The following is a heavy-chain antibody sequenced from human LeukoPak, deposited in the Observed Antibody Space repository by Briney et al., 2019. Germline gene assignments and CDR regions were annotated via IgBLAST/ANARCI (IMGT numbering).Heavy chain of an antibody. CDR3: ARGPLLGYCSSTSCYDYMDV. V-gene: IGHV1-8*03. Sequence: GASVKVSCKASGYTFTSYDINWVRQATGQGLEWMGWMNPNSGNTGYAQKFQGRVTITRNTSISTAYMELSSLRSEDTAAYYCARGPLLGYCSSTSCYDYMDVWGKGTTVTVSS. D-gene: IGHD2-2*01. CDR1: GYTFTSYD. J-gene: IGHJ6*03. CDR2: MNPNSGNT.